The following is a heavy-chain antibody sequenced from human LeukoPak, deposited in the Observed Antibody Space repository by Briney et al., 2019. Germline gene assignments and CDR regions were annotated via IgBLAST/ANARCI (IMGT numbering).Heavy chain of an antibody. J-gene: IGHJ4*02. Sequence: SGGSLRLSCAASGFTFSSYAMSWVRQAPGKGLEWVSAISGSGGNTYYADSVKGRFTISRDNSKNTLYLQMNSLRAEDTAVYYCAKDLGIVGASFDYWGQGTLVTVSS. D-gene: IGHD1-26*01. CDR2: ISGSGGNT. V-gene: IGHV3-23*01. CDR1: GFTFSSYA. CDR3: AKDLGIVGASFDY.